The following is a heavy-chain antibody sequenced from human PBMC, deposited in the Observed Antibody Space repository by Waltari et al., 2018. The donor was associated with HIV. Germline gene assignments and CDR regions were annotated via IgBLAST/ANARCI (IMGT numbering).Heavy chain of an antibody. J-gene: IGHJ5*02. CDR2: VQLSGDT. D-gene: IGHD1-26*01. V-gene: IGHV4-39*01. Sequence: QLQVQESGPGLVKPSETLSLTCTVSGGSITSTIYYWGWIRQPPGKGLECRGGVQLSGDTYYTPALKVRFTSSVDTSKKKFSLKLTSVAAADTAVYYCAQVCLPAVGACNWIDPWGQGTLVTVSS. CDR3: AQVCLPAVGACNWIDP. CDR1: GGSITSTIYY.